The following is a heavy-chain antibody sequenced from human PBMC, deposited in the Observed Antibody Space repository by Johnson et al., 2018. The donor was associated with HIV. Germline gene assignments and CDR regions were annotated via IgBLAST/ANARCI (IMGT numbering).Heavy chain of an antibody. Sequence: QVQLVESGGGVVQPGGSLRLSCAASGFTFSSYGMHWVRQAPGKGLEWVAFIRYDGSNKYYADSVKGRFTISRDNSKNTLYLQMNSLKTEDTAVYYCARGAFLKVYVSDDAFDIWGQGTMVTVSS. V-gene: IGHV3-30*02. D-gene: IGHD2-8*01. J-gene: IGHJ3*02. CDR3: ARGAFLKVYVSDDAFDI. CDR1: GFTFSSYG. CDR2: IRYDGSNK.